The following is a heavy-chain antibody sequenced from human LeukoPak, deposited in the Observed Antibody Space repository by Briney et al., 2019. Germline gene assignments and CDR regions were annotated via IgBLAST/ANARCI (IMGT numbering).Heavy chain of an antibody. J-gene: IGHJ4*02. V-gene: IGHV5-51*03. D-gene: IGHD3-22*01. CDR1: GYSFTSYW. CDR2: IYPGDSDT. Sequence: KPGESLKISCKGSGYSFTSYWIGWVRQMPGKGLEWMGIIYPGDSDTRYSPSFQGQVTISADKSISTAYLQWSSLKASDTAMYYCARAAAGRYYYDSSGYYPPFDYWGQGTLVTVSS. CDR3: ARAAAGRYYYDSSGYYPPFDY.